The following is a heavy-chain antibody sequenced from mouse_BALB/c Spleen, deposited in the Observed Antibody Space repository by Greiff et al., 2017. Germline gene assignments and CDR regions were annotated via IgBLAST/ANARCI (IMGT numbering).Heavy chain of an antibody. J-gene: IGHJ1*01. D-gene: IGHD2-10*02. CDR3: AREYGNLYWYFDV. CDR1: GYTFTDYN. Sequence: EVQLQQSGPELVKPGASVKIPCKASGYTFTDYNMDWVKQSHGKSLEWIGDINPNNGGTIYNQKFKGKATLTVDKSSSTAYMELRSLTSEDTAVYYCAREYGNLYWYFDVWGAGTTVTVSS. V-gene: IGHV1-18*01. CDR2: INPNNGGT.